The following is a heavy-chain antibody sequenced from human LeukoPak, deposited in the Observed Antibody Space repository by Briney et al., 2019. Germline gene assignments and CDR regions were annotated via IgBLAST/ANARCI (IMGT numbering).Heavy chain of an antibody. J-gene: IGHJ3*01. CDR3: ARAARQLLWFGEGDAFDL. Sequence: KPGGSLRLSCAASGFIFSDYYMYWIRQAPGKGLEWISHISTSESTKHYADSVKGRFTISRDNANNSLYLQMNSLRAEDTAVYYCARAARQLLWFGEGDAFDLWGQGTMVTVSS. CDR2: ISTSESTK. D-gene: IGHD3-10*01. V-gene: IGHV3-11*01. CDR1: GFIFSDYY.